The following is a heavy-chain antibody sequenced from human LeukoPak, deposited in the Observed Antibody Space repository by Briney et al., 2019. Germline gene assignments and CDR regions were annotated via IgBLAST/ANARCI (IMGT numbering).Heavy chain of an antibody. CDR1: GFTFNRYW. J-gene: IGHJ4*02. Sequence: GGSLRLSCAASGFTFNRYWMHWVRQVPGKGLEWVSAIGSSSSSTSYADSVKGRFTISRDNAKNSLFLQINSLRAEDTAVYYCAPSCGSDCPGAYWGQGTLVTVSS. V-gene: IGHV3-21*04. CDR2: IGSSSSST. D-gene: IGHD2-21*02. CDR3: APSCGSDCPGAY.